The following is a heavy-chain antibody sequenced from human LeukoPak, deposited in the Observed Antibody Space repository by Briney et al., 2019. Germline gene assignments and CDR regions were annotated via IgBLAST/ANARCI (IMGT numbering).Heavy chain of an antibody. D-gene: IGHD2-2*01. Sequence: SQTLSLTCTVSGGSISSGDYYWRWIRQPPGKGLEWIGYIYYSGSAYYNPSLKSRVTISVDTSKNQFSLKLSSVTAADTAVYYCARAVVPAARFDYWGQGTLVTVSS. V-gene: IGHV4-30-4*08. CDR2: IYYSGSA. CDR3: ARAVVPAARFDY. J-gene: IGHJ4*02. CDR1: GGSISSGDYY.